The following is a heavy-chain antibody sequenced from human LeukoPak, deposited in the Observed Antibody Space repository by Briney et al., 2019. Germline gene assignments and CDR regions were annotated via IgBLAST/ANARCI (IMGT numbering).Heavy chain of an antibody. CDR1: GFTFSDYY. Sequence: KPGGSPRLSCAASGFTFSDYYMSWIRQAPGKGLEWVSYISSSGSTIYYADSVKGRFTISRDNAKNSLYLQMNSLRAEDTAVYYCAREGDYSNYGVFDCWGQGTLVTVSS. CDR2: ISSSGSTI. J-gene: IGHJ4*02. CDR3: AREGDYSNYGVFDC. V-gene: IGHV3-11*01. D-gene: IGHD4-11*01.